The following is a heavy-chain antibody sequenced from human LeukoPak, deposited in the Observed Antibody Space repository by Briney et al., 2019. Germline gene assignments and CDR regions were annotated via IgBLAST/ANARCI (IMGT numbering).Heavy chain of an antibody. V-gene: IGHV3-53*01. Sequence: GGSLRLSCVASGLSVSNNYMNWVRQAPGEGLEWVSALYIGGNTYYVDSVRGRFTFSRDNSKNTLYLQMNSLRAEDTAIYYCMAAAGYNYGQCWGQGTLVTVSS. CDR1: GLSVSNNY. CDR3: MAAAGYNYGQC. CDR2: LYIGGNT. D-gene: IGHD5-18*01. J-gene: IGHJ4*02.